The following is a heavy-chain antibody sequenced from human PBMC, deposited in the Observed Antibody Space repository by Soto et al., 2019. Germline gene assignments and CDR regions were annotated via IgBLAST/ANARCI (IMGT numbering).Heavy chain of an antibody. CDR3: TTRSYYYGSGSSPFDY. J-gene: IGHJ4*02. V-gene: IGHV3-15*07. Sequence: EVQLVESGGGLVKPGGSLRLSCAASGFTFSNAWMNWVRQAPGKGLEWVGRIKSKTDGGTTDYAAPVKGRFTISRDDSKNPLYLQMNSLKTEDTAVYYCTTRSYYYGSGSSPFDYWGQGTLVTVSS. CDR2: IKSKTDGGTT. D-gene: IGHD3-10*01. CDR1: GFTFSNAW.